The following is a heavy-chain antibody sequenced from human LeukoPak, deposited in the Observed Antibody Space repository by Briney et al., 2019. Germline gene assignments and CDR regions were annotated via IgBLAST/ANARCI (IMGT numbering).Heavy chain of an antibody. D-gene: IGHD5-24*01. J-gene: IGHJ4*02. CDR1: GGSFSGYY. V-gene: IGHV4-31*11. Sequence: SETLSLTCAVYGGSFSGYYWSWIRQHPGKGLEWIGYIYYSGSTYYNPSLKSRVTISVDTSKNQFSLKLSSVTAADTAVYYCARVRRDGYNSEIPFDYWGQGTLVTVSS. CDR3: ARVRRDGYNSEIPFDY. CDR2: IYYSGST.